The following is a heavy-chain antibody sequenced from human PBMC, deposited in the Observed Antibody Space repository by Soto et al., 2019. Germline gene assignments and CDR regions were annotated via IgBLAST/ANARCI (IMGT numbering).Heavy chain of an antibody. CDR1: GYTFTTYY. Sequence: QVQLVQSGAEVKKPGASVVVSCTASGYTFTTYYIHWVRHAPGQGFEWMGVINPGGVSTKYAQKFQDRVTMTSDTSSSTLYMDLSSLRSEDTAVYFCARGGNGDHVGHWYFDLWGRGTLVTVSP. D-gene: IGHD4-17*01. V-gene: IGHV1-46*01. CDR2: INPGGVST. J-gene: IGHJ2*01. CDR3: ARGGNGDHVGHWYFDL.